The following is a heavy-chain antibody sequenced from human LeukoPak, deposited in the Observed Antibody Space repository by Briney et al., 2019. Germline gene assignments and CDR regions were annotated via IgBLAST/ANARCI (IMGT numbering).Heavy chain of an antibody. V-gene: IGHV3-74*01. J-gene: IGHJ4*02. CDR2: ITNDGSST. Sequence: GGSLRLSCAASGLTFSSHWMHWVRQAPGKGLVWVSRITNDGSSTTYADSVKSRFTISRDNSKSTLFLQMNSLRVEDTAIYYCVKGGTDYDFWNDSSYSSYFDFWGQGTLVTVSS. CDR1: GLTFSSHW. CDR3: VKGGTDYDFWNDSSYSSYFDF. D-gene: IGHD3-3*01.